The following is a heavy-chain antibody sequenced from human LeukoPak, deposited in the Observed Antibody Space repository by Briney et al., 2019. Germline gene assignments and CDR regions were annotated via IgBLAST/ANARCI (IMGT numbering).Heavy chain of an antibody. CDR3: ARELLGGDCYTD. D-gene: IGHD2-21*02. V-gene: IGHV3-21*01. CDR1: GFTFSSYS. Sequence: GGSLRLSCAASGFTFSSYSMNWVRQAPGKGLEWVSSISSSSYIYYADSVKGRFTISRDHAKNSLYLQMNSLRAEDTAVYYCARELLGGDCYTDWGQGTLVTVSS. J-gene: IGHJ4*02. CDR2: ISSSSYI.